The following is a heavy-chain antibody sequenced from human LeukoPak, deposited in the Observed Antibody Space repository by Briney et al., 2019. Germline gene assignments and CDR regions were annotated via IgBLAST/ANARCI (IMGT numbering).Heavy chain of an antibody. D-gene: IGHD2-15*01. V-gene: IGHV3-20*04. J-gene: IGHJ6*03. CDR1: GFTFDDYG. CDR3: ARFSVGNCSGGSYYSYYYYYMDV. CDR2: INCNGGST. Sequence: GGFLRLSCAASGFTFDDYGMSWVRQAPGKGLEWVSGINCNGGSTGYADSVKGRFTISRDNAKNSLYLQMNTLRAEDTALYYCARFSVGNCSGGSYYSYYYYYMDVWGKGTTVTVSS.